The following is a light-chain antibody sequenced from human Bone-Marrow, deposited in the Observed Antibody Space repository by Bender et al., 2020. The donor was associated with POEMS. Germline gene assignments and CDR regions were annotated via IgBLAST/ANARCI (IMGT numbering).Light chain of an antibody. Sequence: QSALTQPASVSGSPGQSITISCTGTNSDVGGYNYVSWYQHQPGKAPKLVIYDVTDRPSGVSNRFSGSKSGNTASLTISGLQPEDEADYYCSSYSTTNSYVFGAGTKVTVL. CDR2: DVT. V-gene: IGLV2-14*03. CDR3: SSYSTTNSYV. J-gene: IGLJ1*01. CDR1: NSDVGGYNY.